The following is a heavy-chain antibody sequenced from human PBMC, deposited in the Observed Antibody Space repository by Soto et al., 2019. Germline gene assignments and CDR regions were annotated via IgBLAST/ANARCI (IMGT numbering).Heavy chain of an antibody. J-gene: IGHJ6*02. CDR1: GFTFSSYG. Sequence: GGSLRLSCAASGFTFSSYGMHWVRQAPGKGLEWVAVISYDGRNKYYADSVKGRFTISRDNSKNTLYLQMSSLRPEDTAVYYCVKDGSSGWPYYYGMDVWGQGTTVIVS. V-gene: IGHV3-30*18. D-gene: IGHD6-19*01. CDR2: ISYDGRNK. CDR3: VKDGSSGWPYYYGMDV.